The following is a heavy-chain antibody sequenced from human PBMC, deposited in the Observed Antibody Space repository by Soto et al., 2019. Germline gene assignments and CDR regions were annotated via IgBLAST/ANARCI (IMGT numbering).Heavy chain of an antibody. CDR3: AKDQGSSFHTFDY. D-gene: IGHD6-13*01. Sequence: GGSLRLSCAASGFTFSSYAMHWVRQAPGKGLEWVAVISYDGSNKKYADSVKGRFTISRDNSKNTLYLQLNSLRAEDTAMYYCAKDQGSSFHTFDYWGQGTLVTVSS. V-gene: IGHV3-30-3*01. CDR2: ISYDGSNK. J-gene: IGHJ4*02. CDR1: GFTFSSYA.